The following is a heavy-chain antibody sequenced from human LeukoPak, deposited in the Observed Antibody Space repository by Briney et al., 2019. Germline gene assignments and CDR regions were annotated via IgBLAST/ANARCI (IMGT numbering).Heavy chain of an antibody. CDR1: GFTVSRNY. D-gene: IGHD3-22*01. J-gene: IGHJ4*02. CDR2: MYSGGNT. CDR3: ARVRNEYDGSGYFGY. V-gene: IGHV3-66*01. Sequence: GGSLRLSCAASGFTVSRNYVTWVRQAPGKGLEWVSVMYSGGNTFYADSVKGRFTISRDNSKNIVYLQMNSLRAEDTAVYYCARVRNEYDGSGYFGYWGQGALVTVSS.